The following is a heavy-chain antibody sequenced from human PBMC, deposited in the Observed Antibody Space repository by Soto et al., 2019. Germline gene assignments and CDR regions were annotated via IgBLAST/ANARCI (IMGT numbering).Heavy chain of an antibody. D-gene: IGHD3-10*01. CDR1: GFTFSDYY. J-gene: IGHJ4*02. CDR2: ISSSSSST. V-gene: IGHV3-11*06. CDR3: ARYYYASGSYHYYFDY. Sequence: GGSLRLSCAASGFTFSDYYMSWIRQAPGKGLEWVSYISSSSSSTTYADSVKGRFTISRDNAKNSLYLQLNSLRAEDTAVYYCARYYYASGSYHYYFDYWGQGTLVTVSS.